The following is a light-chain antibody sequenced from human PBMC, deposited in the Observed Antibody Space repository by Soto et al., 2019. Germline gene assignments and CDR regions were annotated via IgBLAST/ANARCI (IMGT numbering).Light chain of an antibody. Sequence: DIQMTQSPSSLSASVGDRVTITCQASQDITNYLNWYQQRTGKAPQLLIYEASNLQTGVSSRFSGSGSGTDFTFNISSLQPEDIATYYCQHYDNFPVTFGGGTKVEIK. CDR1: QDITNY. V-gene: IGKV1-33*01. CDR2: EAS. CDR3: QHYDNFPVT. J-gene: IGKJ4*01.